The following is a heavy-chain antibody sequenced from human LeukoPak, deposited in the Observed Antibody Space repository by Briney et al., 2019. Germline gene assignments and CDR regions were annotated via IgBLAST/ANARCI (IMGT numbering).Heavy chain of an antibody. Sequence: PGGSLRLSCAASGFTFSSYSLNWVRQAPGKGLEWVSSISGISSYIYYADSVKGRFTISRDNAKKLMYLQMNSLRVEDTAVYYCARDRVSGSGSIDYWGQGTLVTVSS. CDR1: GFTFSSYS. D-gene: IGHD3-10*01. J-gene: IGHJ4*02. CDR3: ARDRVSGSGSIDY. V-gene: IGHV3-21*01. CDR2: ISGISSYI.